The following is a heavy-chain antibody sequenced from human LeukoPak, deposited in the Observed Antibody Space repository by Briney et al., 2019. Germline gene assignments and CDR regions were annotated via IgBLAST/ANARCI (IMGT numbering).Heavy chain of an antibody. CDR3: ARQVVVAATSSLYFDY. D-gene: IGHD2-15*01. J-gene: IGHJ4*02. Sequence: PSETLSLTCTVSGGSINSYYWSWVRQPPGKGLEWVGYIYYSGSTNYNPSLKSRVTISVDTSKNQFSLKLSSVTAADTAVYYCARQVVVAATSSLYFDYWGQGTLVTVSS. V-gene: IGHV4-59*08. CDR1: GGSINSYY. CDR2: IYYSGST.